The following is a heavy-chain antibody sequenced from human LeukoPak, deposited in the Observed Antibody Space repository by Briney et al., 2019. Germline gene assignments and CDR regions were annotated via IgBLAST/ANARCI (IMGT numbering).Heavy chain of an antibody. CDR2: ISSSSSYI. CDR3: AVSRGYYYGMDV. J-gene: IGHJ6*02. D-gene: IGHD3-10*01. Sequence: GGSLRLSYAASGFTFSSYSMNWVRQAPGKGLEWVSSISSSSSYIYYADSVKGRFTISRDNAKNSLYLQMNSLRAEDTAVYYCAVSRGYYYGMDVWGQGTTVTVSS. V-gene: IGHV3-21*01. CDR1: GFTFSSYS.